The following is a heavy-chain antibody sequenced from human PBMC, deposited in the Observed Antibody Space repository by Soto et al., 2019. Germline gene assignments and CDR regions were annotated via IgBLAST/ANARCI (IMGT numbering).Heavy chain of an antibody. CDR3: ARDQVAVITGTRFFDY. Sequence: LRLSCAASGFTFSNYAMHWVRQAPGKGLEWVAVISYDGSNKYYADSVKGRFTISRDNSKNTLYLQMNSLRVEDTAVYYCARDQVAVITGTRFFDYWGQGTLVTVSS. J-gene: IGHJ4*02. CDR1: GFTFSNYA. V-gene: IGHV3-30-3*01. CDR2: ISYDGSNK. D-gene: IGHD1-7*01.